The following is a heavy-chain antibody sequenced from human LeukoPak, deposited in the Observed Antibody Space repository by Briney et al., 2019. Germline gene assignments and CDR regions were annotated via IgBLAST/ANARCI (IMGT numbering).Heavy chain of an antibody. D-gene: IGHD1-26*01. CDR2: ISAYNGNT. V-gene: IGHV1-18*01. CDR1: GYTFTSYG. Sequence: GASVTVSCKASGYTFTSYGISWVRQAPGQGLEWMGRISAYNGNTNYAQTLQGRVPMPTDTSTSTAYMELRSLRSDDTAVYYCARSGIKVGAIEFDYWGQGTLVTVSS. CDR3: ARSGIKVGAIEFDY. J-gene: IGHJ4*02.